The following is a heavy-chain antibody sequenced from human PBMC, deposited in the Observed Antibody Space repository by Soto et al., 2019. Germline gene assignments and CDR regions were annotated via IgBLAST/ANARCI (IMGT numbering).Heavy chain of an antibody. Sequence: LSLTCAVYGGSFSGYYWSWIRQPPGKGLEWIGEINHSGSTNYNPSLKSRVTISVDTSKNQFSLKLSSVTAADTAVYYCARARPAAIPHPGYYYGMDVWGQGTTVTVS. J-gene: IGHJ6*02. CDR1: GGSFSGYY. CDR3: ARARPAAIPHPGYYYGMDV. CDR2: INHSGST. D-gene: IGHD2-2*02. V-gene: IGHV4-34*01.